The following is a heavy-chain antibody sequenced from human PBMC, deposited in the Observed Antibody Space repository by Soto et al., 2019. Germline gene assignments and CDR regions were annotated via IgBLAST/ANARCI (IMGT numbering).Heavy chain of an antibody. D-gene: IGHD2-15*01. Sequence: GASVKGSFKASGYTLTRYYMPWGRQAPGQGLEWMGWINPNSGGTNYAQKFQGWVTMTRDTSISTAYMELSRLRSDDTAVYYCARGGTVVTDAFDIWGQGTMVTVSS. J-gene: IGHJ3*02. CDR2: INPNSGGT. CDR1: GYTLTRYY. CDR3: ARGGTVVTDAFDI. V-gene: IGHV1-2*04.